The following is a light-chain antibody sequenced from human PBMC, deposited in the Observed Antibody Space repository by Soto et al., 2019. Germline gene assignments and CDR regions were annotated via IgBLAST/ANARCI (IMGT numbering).Light chain of an antibody. CDR3: SSYTSSSTHYV. CDR2: EVS. CDR1: SSDVGGYNY. Sequence: QSALTQPASVSGSPGQSITISCTGTSSDVGGYNYVSWYQQHPGKAPKLMIYEVSNRPSGVSNRFSGSKSGNTASLTISGLQAEDEADCYCSSYTSSSTHYVFGTGTKVTVL. J-gene: IGLJ1*01. V-gene: IGLV2-14*01.